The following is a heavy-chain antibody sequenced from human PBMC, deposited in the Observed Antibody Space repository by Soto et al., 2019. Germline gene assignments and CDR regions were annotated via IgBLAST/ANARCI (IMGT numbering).Heavy chain of an antibody. CDR3: AKDQAAAGTISRYFQD. CDR1: GFTFSSYA. CDR2: ISGGGGTT. Sequence: EVQLLESGGGLVQPEGSLRLSCAASGFTFSSYAMNWVRQAPGKGLGWVSGISGGGGTTYYADSVKGRFTISRDNSKNTLYLQVNSLRAEDTAVYYCAKDQAAAGTISRYFQDWGQGTLVTVSS. V-gene: IGHV3-23*01. J-gene: IGHJ1*01. D-gene: IGHD6-13*01.